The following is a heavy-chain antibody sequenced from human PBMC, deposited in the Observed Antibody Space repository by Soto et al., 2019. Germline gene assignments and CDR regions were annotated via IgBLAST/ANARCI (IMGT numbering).Heavy chain of an antibody. Sequence: QITLKESGPTLVKPTQTLTLTCTFSGFSLSTNEVGVGWIRQPPGKALEWLALIYWDDDKRYRPSLKSRLTTPNDTSKNQVVLTMTNMDPVDTATYYCAPGLYSGSLYSFACWGQGTLVTVSS. J-gene: IGHJ4*02. CDR2: IYWDDDK. V-gene: IGHV2-5*02. CDR3: APGLYSGSLYSFAC. D-gene: IGHD1-26*01. CDR1: GFSLSTNEVG.